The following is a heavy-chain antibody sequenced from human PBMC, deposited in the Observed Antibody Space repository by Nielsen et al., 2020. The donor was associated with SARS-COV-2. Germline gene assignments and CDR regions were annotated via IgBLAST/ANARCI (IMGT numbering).Heavy chain of an antibody. J-gene: IGHJ2*01. CDR2: IGTAGDT. CDR1: GFTFSSYD. Sequence: GESLTISCAASGFTFSSYDMHWVRQATGKGLEWVSAIGTAGDTYYPGSVKGRFTISRENAKNSLYLQMNSLRAGDTAVYYCARDRDGSWYFDLWGRGTLVTVSS. CDR3: ARDRDGSWYFDL. D-gene: IGHD3-10*01. V-gene: IGHV3-13*04.